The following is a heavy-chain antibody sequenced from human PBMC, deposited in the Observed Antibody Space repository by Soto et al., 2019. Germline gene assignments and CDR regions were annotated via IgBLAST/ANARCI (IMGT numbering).Heavy chain of an antibody. Sequence: EVQLVESGGGLVQPGRSLRLSCAASGFTFDDYAMHWVRQAPGKGLEWVSGISWNSGSIGYADSVKGRFTISRDNAKNSLYLQMNSLRAEDTALYYCAKAGGVDTAMAGGYFDYWGQGTLVTVSS. V-gene: IGHV3-9*01. CDR2: ISWNSGSI. D-gene: IGHD5-18*01. CDR3: AKAGGVDTAMAGGYFDY. J-gene: IGHJ4*02. CDR1: GFTFDDYA.